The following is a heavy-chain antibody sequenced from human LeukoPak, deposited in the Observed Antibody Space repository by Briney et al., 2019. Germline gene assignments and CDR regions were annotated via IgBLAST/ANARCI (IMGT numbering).Heavy chain of an antibody. D-gene: IGHD6-6*01. CDR1: GYTLTELS. CDR2: INPSGGST. V-gene: IGHV1-46*01. Sequence: ASVKVSCKVSGYTLTELSMHWVRQAPGQGLEWMGIINPSGGSTSYAQKFQGRVTMTRDTSTSTVYMELSSLRSEDTAVYYCARDLGYSSSSNWFDPWGQGTLVTVSS. CDR3: ARDLGYSSSSNWFDP. J-gene: IGHJ5*02.